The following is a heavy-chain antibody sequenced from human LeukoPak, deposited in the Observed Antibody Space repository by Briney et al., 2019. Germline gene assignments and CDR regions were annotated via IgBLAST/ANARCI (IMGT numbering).Heavy chain of an antibody. J-gene: IGHJ3*02. Sequence: SETLSLTCTVSGGSISSGSYYWSWIRQPAGKGLEWIGRIYTSGSTNYNPSLKSRVTISVDTSKNQFSLKLSSVTAADTAVYYCARKWARYFDWFNSPDAFDIWGQGTMVTVSS. V-gene: IGHV4-61*02. CDR3: ARKWARYFDWFNSPDAFDI. CDR2: IYTSGST. D-gene: IGHD3-9*01. CDR1: GGSISSGSYY.